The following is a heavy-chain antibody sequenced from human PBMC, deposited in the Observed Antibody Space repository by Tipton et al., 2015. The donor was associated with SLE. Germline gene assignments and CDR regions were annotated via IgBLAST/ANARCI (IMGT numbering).Heavy chain of an antibody. CDR2: IDHSGST. CDR3: ARQNFYFDL. Sequence: GLVKPSETLSLTCAVYGGSFSGYYWSWIRQPPGKGLEWIGEIDHSGSTNYNPSLKSRVTISVDTSKNQFSLKVKSVTAADTAVYYCARQNFYFDLWGRGTLVTVSA. D-gene: IGHD2/OR15-2a*01. V-gene: IGHV4-34*01. CDR1: GGSFSGYY. J-gene: IGHJ2*01.